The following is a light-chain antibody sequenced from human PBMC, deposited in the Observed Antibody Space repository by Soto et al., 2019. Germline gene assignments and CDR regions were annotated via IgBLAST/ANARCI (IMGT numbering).Light chain of an antibody. J-gene: IGLJ1*01. CDR3: LSHTTSRTYV. CDR2: NIN. CDR1: GSDAGGYNY. Sequence: QSALTQPASVSGSPGQSITISCTGTGSDAGGYNYVSWYQQHPGKAPKLMIYNINNRPSGVSYRFSGSKSGNTASLTISRLQTEDETDYYCLSHTTSRTYVFGPGTKLTVL. V-gene: IGLV2-14*03.